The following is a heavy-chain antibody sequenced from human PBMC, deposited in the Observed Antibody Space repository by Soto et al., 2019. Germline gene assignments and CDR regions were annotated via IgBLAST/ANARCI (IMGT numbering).Heavy chain of an antibody. CDR2: MNRDGSEK. CDR3: GRDAGSRFDY. J-gene: IGHJ4*02. V-gene: IGHV3-7*01. CDR1: GFTFSSYW. Sequence: EVQLVESGGGLVQPGGSLRLSCAASGFTFSSYWMTWARQVPGKGLEWVASMNRDGSEKRYVDSVEGRYTISRDNAKNSLFLQINSLSPDDTAVYYCGRDAGSRFDYWGQGSRVTVSS. D-gene: IGHD1-26*01.